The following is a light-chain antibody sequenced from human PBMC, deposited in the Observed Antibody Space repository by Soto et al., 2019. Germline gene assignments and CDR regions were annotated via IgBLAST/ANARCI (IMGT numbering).Light chain of an antibody. J-gene: IGKJ4*01. V-gene: IGKV3-11*01. Sequence: EIVLTPSPATLSLSPGERATLSCRASQSVSSRLAWYQQKPGQSPRLLIYGASTRATGIPARFSGSGSGTDFTLTISSLEPEDFAVYYCQQRSNWPLTFGGGTKVDIK. CDR2: GAS. CDR3: QQRSNWPLT. CDR1: QSVSSR.